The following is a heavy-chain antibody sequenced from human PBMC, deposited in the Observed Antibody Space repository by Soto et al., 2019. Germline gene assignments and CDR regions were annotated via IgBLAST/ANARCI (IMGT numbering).Heavy chain of an antibody. Sequence: EVQLVESGGGLVQPGGSVRLSCAASGFTFSTYSMNWVRQAPGKGLEWVSFISSSGGTIYYADSVKGRFTISRDNAKNSLYLQMNSLSDEDTAVYYCARLSVRYCSGCSCSQLDYWGQGTLVTVSS. J-gene: IGHJ4*02. V-gene: IGHV3-48*02. CDR2: ISSSGGTI. CDR1: GFTFSTYS. CDR3: ARLSVRYCSGCSCSQLDY. D-gene: IGHD2-15*01.